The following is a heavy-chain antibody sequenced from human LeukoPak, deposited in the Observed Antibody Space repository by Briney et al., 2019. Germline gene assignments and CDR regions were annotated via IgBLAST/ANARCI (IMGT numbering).Heavy chain of an antibody. CDR3: ARDPGGSYSFASAFDI. CDR2: INPNSGGT. Sequence: ASVKVSCKASGYTFTGYYMHWVRQAPGQGLEWMGWINPNSGGTNYAQKFQGRVTMTRDTSISTAYMELSRLRSDDTAVYYCARDPGGSYSFASAFDIWGQGTMVTVSS. CDR1: GYTFTGYY. D-gene: IGHD1-26*01. J-gene: IGHJ3*02. V-gene: IGHV1-2*02.